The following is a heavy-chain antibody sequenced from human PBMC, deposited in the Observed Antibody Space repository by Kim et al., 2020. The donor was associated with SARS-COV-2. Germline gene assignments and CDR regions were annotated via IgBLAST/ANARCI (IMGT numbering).Heavy chain of an antibody. V-gene: IGHV3-9*01. D-gene: IGHD3-10*01. CDR2: INWNSVTR. CDR3: VRTARYGVESYRANYYGMDV. Sequence: GGSLRLSCVASGFTFDDYAMHWVRQAPGKGLEWVSGINWNSVTRGYAESVKGRFTISRDNAKNSLYLQMNSLRVEDTAVYYCVRTARYGVESYRANYYGMDVWGHGTTVTVSS. CDR1: GFTFDDYA. J-gene: IGHJ6*02.